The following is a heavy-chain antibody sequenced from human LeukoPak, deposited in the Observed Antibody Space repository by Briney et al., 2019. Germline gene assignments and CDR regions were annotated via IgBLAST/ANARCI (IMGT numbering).Heavy chain of an antibody. D-gene: IGHD3-22*01. V-gene: IGHV4-59*12. J-gene: IGHJ3*02. CDR1: GGSFSGYY. CDR3: AREEIGGYYHDRSVDAFDI. Sequence: SETLSLTCAVYGGSFSGYYWSWIRQPPGKGLEWIGYIYYSGSTNYNPSLKSRVTISVDTSKNQFSLKLSSVTAADTAVYYCAREEIGGYYHDRSVDAFDIWGQGTMVTVSS. CDR2: IYYSGST.